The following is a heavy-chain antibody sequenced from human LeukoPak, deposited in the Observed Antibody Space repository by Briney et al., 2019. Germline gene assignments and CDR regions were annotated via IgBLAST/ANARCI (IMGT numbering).Heavy chain of an antibody. D-gene: IGHD4-17*01. V-gene: IGHV1-18*01. CDR1: GYTFTNYG. Sequence: ASVKVSCKASGYTFTNYGISWVRQAHGQGLEWMGWITAYNGNTNYAQKVQGRVTMTTDTSTSTAYMELRSLRSDDTAVYYCARGRYGDDIDYWGQGTLVTVSS. CDR3: ARGRYGDDIDY. CDR2: ITAYNGNT. J-gene: IGHJ4*02.